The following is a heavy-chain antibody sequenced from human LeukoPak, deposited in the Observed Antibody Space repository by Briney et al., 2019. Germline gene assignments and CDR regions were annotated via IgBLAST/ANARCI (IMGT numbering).Heavy chain of an antibody. D-gene: IGHD2-2*01. V-gene: IGHV1-18*01. J-gene: IGHJ6*03. CDR2: ISAYNGNT. CDR3: ARVSDVVVPADYYYYMDV. CDR1: GYTFTSYG. Sequence: ASVKVSCKASGYTFTSYGISWVRQAPGQGLEWMGWISAYNGNTNYAQKLQGRVTITTDTSTSTAYMELRRLRSDDTAVYYCARVSDVVVPADYYYYMDVWGKGTTVTVSS.